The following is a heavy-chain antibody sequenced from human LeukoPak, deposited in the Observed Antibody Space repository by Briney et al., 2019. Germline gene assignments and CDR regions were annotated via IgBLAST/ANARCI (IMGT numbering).Heavy chain of an antibody. CDR1: GFTFSNYA. CDR3: ARDTAYAFDI. D-gene: IGHD5-18*01. V-gene: IGHV3-23*01. CDR2: LSDSGVYT. J-gene: IGHJ3*02. Sequence: GGSLRLSCAASGFTFSNYAMTWVRQAPGKGLEWVSILSDSGVYTYYADSVKGRFTISRDNAKNSLYLQMNSLRAEDTAVYYCARDTAYAFDIWGQGTMVTVSS.